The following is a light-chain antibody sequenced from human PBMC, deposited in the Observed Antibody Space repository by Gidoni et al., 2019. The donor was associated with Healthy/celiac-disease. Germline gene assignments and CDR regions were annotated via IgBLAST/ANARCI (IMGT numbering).Light chain of an antibody. Sequence: EIVLTQSPGTLSLSPGERATLSCRASQSVSSSYLAWYQQNPGPAPRLHIYGASSRATGIPDRFSGSGSGTDFTLTISRLEPEDFAVYYCQQYGSSPRTFGQGTKLEIK. CDR1: QSVSSSY. CDR2: GAS. CDR3: QQYGSSPRT. V-gene: IGKV3-20*01. J-gene: IGKJ2*01.